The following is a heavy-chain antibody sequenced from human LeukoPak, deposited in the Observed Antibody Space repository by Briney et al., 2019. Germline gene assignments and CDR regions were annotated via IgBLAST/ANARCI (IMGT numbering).Heavy chain of an antibody. V-gene: IGHV3-74*01. CDR1: GFTFSSYW. CDR3: ARDDTGETAYCGGDCYNPPLN. J-gene: IGHJ4*02. D-gene: IGHD2-21*02. Sequence: PGGSLKLSCAASGFTFSSYWMHWVRQAPGKGLVWVSRINGDGSSTAYADSVKGRFTISRDNAKNSLYLQMNSLRAEDTAVYYCARDDTGETAYCGGDCYNPPLNWGQGTLVTVSS. CDR2: INGDGSST.